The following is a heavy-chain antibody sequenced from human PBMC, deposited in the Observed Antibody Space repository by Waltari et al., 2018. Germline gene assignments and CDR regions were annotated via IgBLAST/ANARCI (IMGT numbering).Heavy chain of an antibody. D-gene: IGHD1-1*01. J-gene: IGHJ5*02. Sequence: QVQLVQSGAEVKKPGASVKVSCKSSGYSFSDYYINWVRQAPGQGLEWLGWVNASMAATTYAHKIQARVTMTRDRATNTAYMDLRGLTPDDTAVYFCARNKGKTISTRRAFRLDPWGQGTLVSVSS. CDR3: ARNKGKTISTRRAFRLDP. CDR2: VNASMAAT. V-gene: IGHV1-2*07. CDR1: GYSFSDYY.